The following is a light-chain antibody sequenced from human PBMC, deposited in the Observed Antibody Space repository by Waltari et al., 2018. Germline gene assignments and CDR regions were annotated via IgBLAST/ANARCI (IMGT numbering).Light chain of an antibody. Sequence: IVMTQSPPSLPVPPGEPASISCRSSQSLLHSNGYNYLDWYLQKPGQSPQLLIYLGSNRASGVPDRFSGSGSGTDFTLKISRVEAEDVGVYYCMQALQTPRTFGQGTKVEIK. CDR3: MQALQTPRT. CDR2: LGS. CDR1: QSLLHSNGYNY. J-gene: IGKJ1*01. V-gene: IGKV2-28*01.